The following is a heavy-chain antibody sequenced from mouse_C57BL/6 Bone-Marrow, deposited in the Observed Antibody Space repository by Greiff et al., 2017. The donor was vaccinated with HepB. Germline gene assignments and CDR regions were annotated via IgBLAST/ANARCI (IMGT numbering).Heavy chain of an antibody. V-gene: IGHV5-17*01. Sequence: DGKLVESGGGGGKPGGDRKLSCADAGGSVSDYGREGGRQAPEKGGEWGGYMSSGSSTSYDADTGKGRFTISRENAKNTLFLQMTSLRSEDTAMYYCARSMDYGSSLGVYFDYWGQGTTLTVSS. CDR3: ARSMDYGSSLGVYFDY. J-gene: IGHJ2*01. D-gene: IGHD1-1*01. CDR1: GGSVSDYG. CDR2: MSSGSSTS.